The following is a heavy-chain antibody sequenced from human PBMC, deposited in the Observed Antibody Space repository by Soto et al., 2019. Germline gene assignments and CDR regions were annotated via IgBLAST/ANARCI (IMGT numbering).Heavy chain of an antibody. CDR3: ARDDCSSTSCYTGYYYGMDV. Sequence: QVQLVESGGGVVQPGRSLRLSCAASGFTFSSYGMHWVRQAPGKGLEWVAVIWYDGSNKYYADSVKGRFTISRDNSKNTLYLQMNSLRAEDTAVYYCARDDCSSTSCYTGYYYGMDVWGQGTTVTVSS. J-gene: IGHJ6*02. D-gene: IGHD2-2*02. V-gene: IGHV3-33*01. CDR2: IWYDGSNK. CDR1: GFTFSSYG.